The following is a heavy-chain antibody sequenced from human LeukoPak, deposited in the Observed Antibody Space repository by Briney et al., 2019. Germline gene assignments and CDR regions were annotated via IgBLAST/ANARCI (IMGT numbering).Heavy chain of an antibody. CDR3: ASRSIMLPLPDAFDI. CDR1: GYSFTSYW. Sequence: PGESLKISCKGSGYSFTSYWIGWVRQMPGKGLEWMGIIYPGDSDTRYSPSFQGQVTISADKSISTAYLQWSSLKASDTAMYYCASRSIMLPLPDAFDIWGQGTMVTVSS. CDR2: IYPGDSDT. J-gene: IGHJ3*02. D-gene: IGHD3-16*01. V-gene: IGHV5-51*01.